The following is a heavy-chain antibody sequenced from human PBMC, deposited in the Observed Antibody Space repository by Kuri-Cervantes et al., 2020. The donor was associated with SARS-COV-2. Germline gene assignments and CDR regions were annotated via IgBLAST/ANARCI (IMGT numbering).Heavy chain of an antibody. CDR3: AKFPPSAYYDFWSGYYTPSDYYYYGMDV. V-gene: IGHV3-30*18. CDR1: GFTFSSYG. Sequence: GGSLRLSCAASGFTFSSYGMHGVRQAPGKGLEWVAVMSYEGSNKYYADSVKGRFTISRDNSKNTLYLQMNSLRAEDTAVYYCAKFPPSAYYDFWSGYYTPSDYYYYGMDVWGQGTTVTVSS. D-gene: IGHD3-3*01. CDR2: MSYEGSNK. J-gene: IGHJ6*02.